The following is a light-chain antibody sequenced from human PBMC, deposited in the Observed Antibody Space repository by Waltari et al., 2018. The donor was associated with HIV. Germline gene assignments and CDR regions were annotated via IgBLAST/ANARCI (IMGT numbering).Light chain of an antibody. V-gene: IGLV2-14*01. CDR1: NSDIGYYNY. J-gene: IGLJ3*02. Sequence: QFALPQPASVSGSPGQSITVSCTGTNSDIGYYNYVSWSQQHPGKAPKLIIYEVSNRPSGVSNRFSGSKSGNTASLTISGLQAEDEADYFCSSLTNSATLSVLFGGGTKLTVL. CDR2: EVS. CDR3: SSLTNSATLSVL.